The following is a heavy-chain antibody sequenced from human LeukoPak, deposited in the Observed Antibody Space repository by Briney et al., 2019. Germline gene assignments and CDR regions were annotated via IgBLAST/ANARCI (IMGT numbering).Heavy chain of an antibody. Sequence: SETLSLTCTVSGGPISTYYWSWIRQPAGKGLEWIGYIYYSGSTNYNPSLKSRVTISVDTSKNQFSLKLSSVTAADTAVYYCARDYYDSSGYAPLDYWGQGTLVTVSS. CDR3: ARDYYDSSGYAPLDY. D-gene: IGHD3-22*01. V-gene: IGHV4-59*01. CDR1: GGPISTYY. J-gene: IGHJ4*02. CDR2: IYYSGST.